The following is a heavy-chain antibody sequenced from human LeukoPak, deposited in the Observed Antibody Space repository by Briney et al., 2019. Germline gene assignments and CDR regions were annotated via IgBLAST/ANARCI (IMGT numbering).Heavy chain of an antibody. Sequence: GGSLRLSCAAAGFTFSSYAMSWARPGPGKGLEWNSTISGNGGSTYYADSVKGRFTISRDNSKNTLYLQMNSLRTEDTAIYYCAKGGRLSKDASDMWGQGTMVTVSS. CDR1: GFTFSSYA. CDR3: AKGGRLSKDASDM. CDR2: ISGNGGST. D-gene: IGHD3-10*01. V-gene: IGHV3-23*01. J-gene: IGHJ3*02.